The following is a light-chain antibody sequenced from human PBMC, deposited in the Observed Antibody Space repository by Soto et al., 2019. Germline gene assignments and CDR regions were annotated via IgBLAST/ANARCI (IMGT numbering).Light chain of an antibody. Sequence: EIVWTQSPGTLSLSPGERATLSCRASQTITNRYLAWYQQKPGQAPRLLIYGASSRATGIPDRFSGSGSGTDFTLTISRLESEDFAVYYCQQYGSSPRTFGQGTKLEIK. V-gene: IGKV3-20*01. CDR1: QTITNRY. J-gene: IGKJ2*01. CDR3: QQYGSSPRT. CDR2: GAS.